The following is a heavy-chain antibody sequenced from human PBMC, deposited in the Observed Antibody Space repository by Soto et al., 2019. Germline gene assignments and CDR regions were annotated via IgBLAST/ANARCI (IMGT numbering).Heavy chain of an antibody. V-gene: IGHV4-4*07. D-gene: IGHD6-19*01. CDR2: IYTSGST. CDR1: VDSRRLYY. CDR3: AGDSVAGAMDV. Sequence: SETLSLTCTISVDSRRLYYWSWVRQSAGKGLEWIGRIYTSGSTTYNPSLQSRVTMSLDTSKNQLSLKLSSVTAADTAVYYCAGDSVAGAMDVWGQGTTVTVSS. J-gene: IGHJ6*01.